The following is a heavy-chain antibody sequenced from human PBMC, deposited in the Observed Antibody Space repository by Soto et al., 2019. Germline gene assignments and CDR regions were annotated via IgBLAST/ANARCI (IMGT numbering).Heavy chain of an antibody. D-gene: IGHD3-10*01. Sequence: GGSLRLSCAASGFTFSDYYMSWIRQAPGKGLEWVSYISSSGTFVNYADSVRGRFTISRDDAQNSLYLQMHSLRAEDTAVYYCASAVVEFGDEGAFDIWGQGTMVTVSS. V-gene: IGHV3-11*01. CDR2: ISSSGTFV. CDR3: ASAVVEFGDEGAFDI. CDR1: GFTFSDYY. J-gene: IGHJ3*02.